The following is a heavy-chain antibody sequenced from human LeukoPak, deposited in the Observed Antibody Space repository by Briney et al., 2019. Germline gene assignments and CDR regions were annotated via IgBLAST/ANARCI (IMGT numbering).Heavy chain of an antibody. CDR2: INHSGST. CDR1: GGSFSGHY. CDR3: ARTYCSSTSCYRPYYYYMDV. J-gene: IGHJ6*03. V-gene: IGHV4-34*01. Sequence: PAETLSLTCAVYGGSFSGHYWSWIRQPPGKGLEWIGEINHSGSTNYNPSLKSRVIISVDTSKNQFSLKLSSVTAADTAVYYCARTYCSSTSCYRPYYYYMDVWGKGTTVTVSS. D-gene: IGHD2-2*01.